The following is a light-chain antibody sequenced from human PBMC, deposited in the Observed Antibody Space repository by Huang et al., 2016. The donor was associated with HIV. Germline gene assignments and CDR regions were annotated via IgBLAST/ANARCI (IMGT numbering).Light chain of an antibody. V-gene: IGKV1-39*01. CDR2: SAS. CDR1: QNINTY. Sequence: DILLTQSPSSLSASVGDRVTITCRASQNINTYLNWYQQKPGKDPNLLIHSASTLQTGVPARFSGSGSGTDVTLTVNSLQPEDSATYYCQQGYSALITFGQGTRL. J-gene: IGKJ5*01. CDR3: QQGYSALIT.